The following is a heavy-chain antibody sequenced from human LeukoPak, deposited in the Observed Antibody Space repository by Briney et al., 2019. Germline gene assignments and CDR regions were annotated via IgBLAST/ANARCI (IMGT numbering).Heavy chain of an antibody. Sequence: SETLSLTCTVSGYSISSGYYWGWIRQPPGKGLEWIGSIYYSGSTYYNPSLKSRVTISVDTSKNQFSLKLSSVTAADTAVYYCARRVAAAARYFDYWGQGTLVTVSS. CDR3: ARRVAAAARYFDY. CDR2: IYYSGST. D-gene: IGHD6-6*01. J-gene: IGHJ4*02. V-gene: IGHV4-38-2*02. CDR1: GYSISSGYY.